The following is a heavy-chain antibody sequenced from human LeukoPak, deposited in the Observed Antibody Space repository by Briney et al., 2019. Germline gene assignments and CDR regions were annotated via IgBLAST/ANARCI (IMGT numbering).Heavy chain of an antibody. CDR2: IKRDGTEK. CDR1: TFTFNTYW. J-gene: IGHJ3*02. Sequence: PGGSLRLSCAASTFTFNTYWMGWVRQAPGQGLKWVATIKRDGTEKYYVDPVKGRFTISRDNAEKSLYLQINSLRVEDTAVYYCARGVLRYFDWSDAFDIWGQGTMVTVSS. CDR3: ARGVLRYFDWSDAFDI. D-gene: IGHD3-9*01. V-gene: IGHV3-7*01.